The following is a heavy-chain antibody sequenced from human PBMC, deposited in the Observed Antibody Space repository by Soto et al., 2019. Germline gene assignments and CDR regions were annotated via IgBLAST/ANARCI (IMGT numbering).Heavy chain of an antibody. Sequence: KPGGSLRLSCAASGFRFSDHYMTWIRQAPGKGLEWVSKISGGGTTIYYADSVKGRFTVSRGNAKNTLYLQMSSLRVEDTALYYCAKSYSSNWYDYFDNWGQGALVTVSS. V-gene: IGHV3-11*01. CDR3: AKSYSSNWYDYFDN. D-gene: IGHD6-13*01. CDR1: GFRFSDHY. J-gene: IGHJ4*02. CDR2: ISGGGTTI.